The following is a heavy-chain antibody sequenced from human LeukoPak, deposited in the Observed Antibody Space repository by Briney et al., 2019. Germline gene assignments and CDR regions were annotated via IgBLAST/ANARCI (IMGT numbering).Heavy chain of an antibody. CDR1: GFTFGGYG. CDR2: IANNGSRA. Sequence: GGSLRLSCAGSGFTFGGYGMHWVRQTPGKGLEWVAVIANNGSRAFYADSVKGRFTISRDNPKNTMSVQMYDLRDEATAVYYFTTNNNDLFDYWGQGTLVTVSS. CDR3: TTNNNDLFDY. J-gene: IGHJ4*02. V-gene: IGHV3-33*03. D-gene: IGHD1-14*01.